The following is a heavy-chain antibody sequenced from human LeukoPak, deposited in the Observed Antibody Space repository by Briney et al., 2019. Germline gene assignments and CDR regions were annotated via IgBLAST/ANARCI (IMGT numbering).Heavy chain of an antibody. D-gene: IGHD6-19*01. CDR2: IYYSGST. Sequence: PSETLSLTCTVSGGSISSYYWSWIRQPPGKGLEWIGYIYYSGSTNYNPSLKSRVTISVDTSKNQFSLKLSSVTAADTAVYYCVRVKYSSGWEFDYWGQGTLVTVSS. V-gene: IGHV4-59*01. J-gene: IGHJ4*02. CDR3: VRVKYSSGWEFDY. CDR1: GGSISSYY.